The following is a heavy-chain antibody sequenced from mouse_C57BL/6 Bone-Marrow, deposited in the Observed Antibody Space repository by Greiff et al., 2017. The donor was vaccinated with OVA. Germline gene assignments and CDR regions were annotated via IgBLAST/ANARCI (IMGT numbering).Heavy chain of an antibody. Sequence: EVKVVESGGGLVKPGGSLKLSCAASGFTFSDYGMHWVRQAPEKGLEWVAYISSGSSTIYYADTVKGRFTISRDNAKNTLFLQMTSLRSEDTAMYYCARGGSSQFAYWGQGTLVTVSA. CDR1: GFTFSDYG. J-gene: IGHJ3*01. V-gene: IGHV5-17*01. D-gene: IGHD1-1*01. CDR2: ISSGSSTI. CDR3: ARGGSSQFAY.